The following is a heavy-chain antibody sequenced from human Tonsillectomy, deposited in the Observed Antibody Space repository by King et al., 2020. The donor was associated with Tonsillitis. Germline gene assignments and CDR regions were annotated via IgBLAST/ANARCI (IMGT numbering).Heavy chain of an antibody. Sequence: VQLVESGGGGVQPGRSLRVSCSASGFTFSRHAMHWVRPAPGKGLEWVAVTLYDGRHEYFAESVKGRFTISRDNFKNKLYLQMNRLRAEDTAVYFCARDPWELPSVSDYWGQGTLVTVSS. CDR2: TLYDGRHE. CDR3: ARDPWELPSVSDY. CDR1: GFTFSRHA. J-gene: IGHJ4*02. D-gene: IGHD1-26*01. V-gene: IGHV3-30*04.